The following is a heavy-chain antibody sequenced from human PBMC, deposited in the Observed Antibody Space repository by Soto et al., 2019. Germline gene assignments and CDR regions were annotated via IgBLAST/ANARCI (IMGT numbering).Heavy chain of an antibody. Sequence: GGSLRLSCAGTGFRFATYGLHWVRQAPGKELEWVAFIWYDGSKIYYADSVKGRFTISRDDSRSALYLQMNSLRAEDTAVYYCARDIRSRTNYFDPWGEGTLVTVSS. CDR2: IWYDGSKI. J-gene: IGHJ5*02. V-gene: IGHV3-33*01. CDR1: GFRFATYG. CDR3: ARDIRSRTNYFDP. D-gene: IGHD1-7*01.